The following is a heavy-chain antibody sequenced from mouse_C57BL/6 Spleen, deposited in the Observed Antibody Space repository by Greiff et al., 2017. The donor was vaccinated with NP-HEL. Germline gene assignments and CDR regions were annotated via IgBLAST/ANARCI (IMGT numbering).Heavy chain of an antibody. CDR1: GFNIKDYY. D-gene: IGHD2-3*01. CDR3: ATRWLPYAMDY. V-gene: IGHV14-2*01. CDR2: IDPEDGET. Sequence: VQLKESGAELVKPGASVKLSCTASGFNIKDYYMHWVKQRTEQGLEWIGRIDPEDGETKYAPKFQGKATITADTSSNTACLQLSSLTSEDTAVYYCATRWLPYAMDYWGQGTSVTVSS. J-gene: IGHJ4*01.